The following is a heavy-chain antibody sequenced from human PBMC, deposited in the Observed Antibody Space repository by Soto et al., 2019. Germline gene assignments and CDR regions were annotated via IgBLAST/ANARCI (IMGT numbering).Heavy chain of an antibody. CDR1: VRTFSSYA. J-gene: IGHJ6*02. V-gene: IGHV1-69*05. CDR3: ARAQDSVYVIKLLYFYNMAV. Sequence: QVQLVQSGAEVKKPGSSVKVSCKASVRTFSSYAISWVRQAPGQGLEWMGGIIPIFGTANYAQKCQGRVTITSDESTSTAYMELRSVRSEDTDLYYCARAQDSVYVIKLLYFYNMAVWGQGTTVTVSS. CDR2: IIPIFGTA. D-gene: IGHD5-12*01.